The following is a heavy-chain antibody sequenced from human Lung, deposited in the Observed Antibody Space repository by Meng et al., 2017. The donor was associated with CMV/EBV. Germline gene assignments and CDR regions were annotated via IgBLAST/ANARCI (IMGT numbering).Heavy chain of an antibody. CDR3: ASFPPPGKQWLVTDY. V-gene: IGHV4-4*02. Sequence: VCVQDAGAGVVKPVGTRSLTWAVSGGSISSSNLLSWVHQPPGKRLEWIGEIYHSGSTTYNSSRKSRVTISVDKSKNQFSLKLSSVTAADTAVYYCASFPPPGKQWLVTDYWGQGTLVTVSS. J-gene: IGHJ4*02. CDR1: GGSISSSNL. D-gene: IGHD6-19*01. CDR2: IYHSGST.